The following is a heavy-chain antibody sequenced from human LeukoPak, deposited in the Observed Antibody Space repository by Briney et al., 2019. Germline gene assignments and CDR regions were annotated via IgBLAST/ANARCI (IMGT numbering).Heavy chain of an antibody. CDR2: IWNDGTNK. CDR3: AKGWTIAAAAIFDY. Sequence: GGSLRLSCAASGFTFRSYGMHWVRQAPGKGLEWAAVIWNDGTNKYYADSVKGRSTISRDNSKNTLYLQMNSLRAEDTAVYYCAKGWTIAAAAIFDYWGQGTLVTVSS. V-gene: IGHV3-33*06. D-gene: IGHD6-13*01. J-gene: IGHJ4*02. CDR1: GFTFRSYG.